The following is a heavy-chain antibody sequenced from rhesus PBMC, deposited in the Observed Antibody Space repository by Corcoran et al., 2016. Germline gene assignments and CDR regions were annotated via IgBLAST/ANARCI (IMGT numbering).Heavy chain of an antibody. CDR2: IYGSGGST. Sequence: QVQLQESGPGLVKPSETLSLTCAVSGGSLSRPYWRWIRQPPGKGLEWIGRIYGSGGSTDYNPSLKSRVTISTDTSKNQFSLKLSSVTAADTAVYYCARNGGGSSYFYYFDYWGQGVLATVSS. D-gene: IGHD6-25*01. CDR3: ARNGGGSSYFYYFDY. J-gene: IGHJ4*01. CDR1: GGSLSRPY. V-gene: IGHV4-160*01.